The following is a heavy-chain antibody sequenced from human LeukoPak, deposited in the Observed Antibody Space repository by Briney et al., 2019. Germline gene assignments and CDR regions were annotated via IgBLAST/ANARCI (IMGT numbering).Heavy chain of an antibody. CDR3: ARTLYYDILTGYSPTPYYFDY. CDR1: GFTFGDHA. Sequence: GGSLRLSCTASGFTFGDHAMGWVRQAPGKGLEWVANIKQDGSEKYYVDSVKGRFTISRDNAKNSLYLQMNSLRAEDTAVYYCARTLYYDILTGYSPTPYYFDYWGQGTLVTVSS. J-gene: IGHJ4*02. D-gene: IGHD3-9*01. V-gene: IGHV3-7*03. CDR2: IKQDGSEK.